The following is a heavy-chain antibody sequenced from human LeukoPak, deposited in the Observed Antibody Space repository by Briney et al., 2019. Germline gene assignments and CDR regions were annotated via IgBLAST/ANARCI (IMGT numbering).Heavy chain of an antibody. J-gene: IGHJ4*02. V-gene: IGHV3-30-3*01. CDR1: GFTFSSNA. CDR3: AREISPVCGGDCPPQY. D-gene: IGHD2-21*02. Sequence: AGGSLRLSCAASGFTFSSNAIHWVRQAPGKGLEWVAEISYDGGNTYYADSVKGRFTISRDNAKNSLYLQMNSLRAEDTAVYYCAREISPVCGGDCPPQYWGQGTLVTVSS. CDR2: ISYDGGNT.